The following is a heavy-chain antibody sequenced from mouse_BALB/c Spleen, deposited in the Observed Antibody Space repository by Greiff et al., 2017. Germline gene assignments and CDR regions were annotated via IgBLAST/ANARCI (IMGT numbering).Heavy chain of an antibody. Sequence: EVKVVESGGGLVQPGGSLRLSCATSGFTFTDYYMSWVRQPPGKALEWLGFIRNKANGYTTEYSASVKGRFTISRDNSQSILYLQMNTLRAEDSATYYCARATLLRSYFDYWGQGTTLTVSS. V-gene: IGHV7-3*02. CDR1: GFTFTDYY. CDR3: ARATLLRSYFDY. D-gene: IGHD1-1*01. J-gene: IGHJ2*01. CDR2: IRNKANGYTT.